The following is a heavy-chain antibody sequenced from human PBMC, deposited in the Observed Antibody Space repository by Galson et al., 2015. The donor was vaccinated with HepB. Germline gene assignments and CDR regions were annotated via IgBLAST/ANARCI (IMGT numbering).Heavy chain of an antibody. J-gene: IGHJ3*02. CDR2: IFSGGTT. CDR3: ARALAGAIYRSGWYDAFDI. D-gene: IGHD6-19*01. V-gene: IGHV3-66*01. CDR1: GFTVRSDY. Sequence: SLRLSCAASGFTVRSDYMHWVRQAPGKGLEWVSVIFSGGTTYYAASVKDRFIISRDSSKNTLYLQMNSLRAEDTAVYYCARALAGAIYRSGWYDAFDIWGQGTMVTVSS.